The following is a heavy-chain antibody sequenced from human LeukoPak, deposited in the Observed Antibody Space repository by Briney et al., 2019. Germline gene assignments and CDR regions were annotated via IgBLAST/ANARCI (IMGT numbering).Heavy chain of an antibody. CDR3: ARLVSAAFDI. CDR1: GGSISSYY. V-gene: IGHV4-59*01. CDR2: IYYSGST. Sequence: SETLSLTCTVSGGSISSYYWSWIRQPPGKGLEWSGYIYYSGSTNYNPSLKSRVTISVDTSKNQFSLKLSSVTAADTAVYYCARLVSAAFDIWGQGTMVTVSS. J-gene: IGHJ3*02.